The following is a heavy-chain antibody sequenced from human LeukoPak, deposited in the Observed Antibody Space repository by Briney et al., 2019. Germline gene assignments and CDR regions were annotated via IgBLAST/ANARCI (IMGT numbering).Heavy chain of an antibody. D-gene: IGHD3-3*01. CDR1: GYSIGSSNW. J-gene: IGHJ3*02. CDR3: ARTRVARFAFDI. V-gene: IGHV4-28*01. CDR2: MYYTGST. Sequence: PSETLSLTCAVSGYSIGSSNWWGWIRQPPGKGLEWIGYMYYTGSTYYNPSLKSRVTMSVDTSKNQFSLKLSSVTAVDTAVYYCARTRVARFAFDIWGQGTMVIVSS.